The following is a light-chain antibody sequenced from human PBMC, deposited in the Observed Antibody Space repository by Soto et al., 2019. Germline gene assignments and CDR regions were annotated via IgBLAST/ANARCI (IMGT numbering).Light chain of an antibody. CDR3: QQYNNYAWT. V-gene: IGKV1-5*03. CDR2: KAS. Sequence: DIQMTQSPSTLSASVGDRVTITCRASQSSSSWLAWYQQNPGKAPKLLIYKASSLDIGAPSMFSGSGSGTEFTLTISSLQPDDFATYYCQQYNNYAWTFGQGTKVEIK. CDR1: QSSSSW. J-gene: IGKJ1*01.